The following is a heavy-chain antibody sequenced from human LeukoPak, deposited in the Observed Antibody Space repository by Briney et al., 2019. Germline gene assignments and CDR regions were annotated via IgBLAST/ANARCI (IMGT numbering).Heavy chain of an antibody. D-gene: IGHD7-27*01. Sequence: ASVKVSCKASGYTFTGYYMHWVRQAPGQGLEWMGRINPNSGGTNYAQNFHGRATMTRDTSISTAYLDLSRLSSDDTAVYYCARDLNWGNIYWGQGTLVTVSS. J-gene: IGHJ4*02. CDR1: GYTFTGYY. V-gene: IGHV1-2*06. CDR3: ARDLNWGNIY. CDR2: INPNSGGT.